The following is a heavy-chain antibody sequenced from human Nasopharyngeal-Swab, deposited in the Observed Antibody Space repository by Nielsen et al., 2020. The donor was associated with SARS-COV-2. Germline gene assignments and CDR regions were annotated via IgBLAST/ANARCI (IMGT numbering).Heavy chain of an antibody. CDR3: ARGYYYYMDV. CDR1: GLTFSYYD. J-gene: IGHJ6*03. CDR2: VDSSGDT. V-gene: IGHV3-13*01. Sequence: GGPLRLSCAASGLTFSYYDMHWVRQVTGKGLDWVSAVDSSGDTYYPASVKGRFTISRENAKNSLYLQMNSLRAEDTAVNYCARGYYYYMDVWGKGTTVTVSS.